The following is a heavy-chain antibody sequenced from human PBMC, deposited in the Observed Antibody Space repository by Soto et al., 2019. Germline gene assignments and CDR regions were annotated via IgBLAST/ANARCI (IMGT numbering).Heavy chain of an antibody. CDR2: ISAYNGNT. Sequence: QVQLVQSGAEVKKPGASVKVSCKASGYTFTSYGISWVRQAPGQGLEWMGWISAYNGNTNYAQKLQGRVTMTTDTPTSTAYMELRSLRSDDTAVYYCARAAVAGTYYYYGMDVWGQGTTVTVSS. V-gene: IGHV1-18*01. CDR1: GYTFTSYG. D-gene: IGHD6-19*01. J-gene: IGHJ6*02. CDR3: ARAAVAGTYYYYGMDV.